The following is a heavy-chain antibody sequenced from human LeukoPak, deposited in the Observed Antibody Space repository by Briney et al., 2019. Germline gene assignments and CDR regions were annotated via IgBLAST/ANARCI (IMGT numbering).Heavy chain of an antibody. CDR3: TKWLRGAFDI. CDR2: IRSSAYGGTT. D-gene: IGHD3-10*01. V-gene: IGHV3-49*04. Sequence: GGSLRLSCTASGFTFDDYAMNWVRQAPGKGLEWVGFIRSSAYGGTTEYAASVKGRFTISRDDSKSIAYLQMNSLKTEDTAVYYCTKWLRGAFDIWGQGTMVTVSS. J-gene: IGHJ3*02. CDR1: GFTFDDYA.